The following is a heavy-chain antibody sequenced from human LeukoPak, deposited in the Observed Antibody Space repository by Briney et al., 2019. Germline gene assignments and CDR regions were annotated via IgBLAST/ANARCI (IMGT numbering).Heavy chain of an antibody. CDR2: FFQSEKY. Sequence: SGTLSLTCVISGHSPTRGYYWARVRPSPGKGPERIATFFQSEKYFYNASLKSRVIMSLDTSKREYSLNLTSLTAADTPVYYCPRVLPVPSLLDSCGQGTHVTVSS. CDR3: PRVLPVPSLLDS. D-gene: IGHD3-10*02. V-gene: IGHV4-38-2*01. J-gene: IGHJ5*01. CDR1: GHSPTRGYY.